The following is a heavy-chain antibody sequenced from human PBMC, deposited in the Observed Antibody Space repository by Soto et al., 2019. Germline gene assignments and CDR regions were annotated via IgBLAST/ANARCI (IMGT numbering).Heavy chain of an antibody. V-gene: IGHV3-23*01. Sequence: EVQLLESGGALVQPGGSLRLSCSASGFNFNNYAIVWVRQDPGKGLEWLSAITGSSGDTYYLDSVKGRFTISRDNSKNTLVLQMNSLRAEDTAIYYCAKLGSSSWSPHYYFDSWGQGTLVTVSS. D-gene: IGHD2-2*01. CDR2: ITGSSGDT. CDR3: AKLGSSSWSPHYYFDS. CDR1: GFNFNNYA. J-gene: IGHJ4*02.